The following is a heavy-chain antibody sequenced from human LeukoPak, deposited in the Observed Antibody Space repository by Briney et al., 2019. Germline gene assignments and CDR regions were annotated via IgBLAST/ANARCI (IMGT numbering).Heavy chain of an antibody. J-gene: IGHJ4*02. D-gene: IGHD2-2*01. V-gene: IGHV3-21*01. CDR3: ARDSGIVVVPAAIGY. CDR2: ISSSSSYI. Sequence: GGSLTLSCAASGFTFSSYSMNWVRQAPGEGLEWVSSISSSSSYIYYADSVKGRFTISRDNAKNSLYLQMNSLRAEDTAVYYCARDSGIVVVPAAIGYWGQGTLVTVSS. CDR1: GFTFSSYS.